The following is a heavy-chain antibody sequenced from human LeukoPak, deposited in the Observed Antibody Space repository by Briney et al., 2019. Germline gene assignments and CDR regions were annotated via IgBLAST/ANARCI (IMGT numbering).Heavy chain of an antibody. J-gene: IGHJ5*02. V-gene: IGHV4-59*01. CDR2: IYYSGST. CDR3: ARATLSYDFWSGYYRNWFDP. Sequence: SETLSLTCTVSGGSISSYYWSWIRQPPGKGLEWIGYIYYSGSTNYNPSLKSRVTISVDTSKNQFSLKLSSVTAADTAVYYCARATLSYDFWSGYYRNWFDPWGQGTLVTVSS. D-gene: IGHD3-3*01. CDR1: GGSISSYY.